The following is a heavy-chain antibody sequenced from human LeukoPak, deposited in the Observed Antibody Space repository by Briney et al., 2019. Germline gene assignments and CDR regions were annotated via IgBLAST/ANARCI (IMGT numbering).Heavy chain of an antibody. Sequence: GGSLRLSCAASGFTFSSYAMHWVRQAPGKGLEWVAVISYDGSNKYYADSVKGRFIISRDNSKNTLYLQMNSLRAEDTAVYYCTRETTRRATHDYWGQGILVTVSS. J-gene: IGHJ4*02. V-gene: IGHV3-30-3*01. CDR2: ISYDGSNK. CDR3: TRETTRRATHDY. CDR1: GFTFSSYA. D-gene: IGHD2-15*01.